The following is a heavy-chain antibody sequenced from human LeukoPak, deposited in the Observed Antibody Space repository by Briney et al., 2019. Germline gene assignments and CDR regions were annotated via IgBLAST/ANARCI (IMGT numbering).Heavy chain of an antibody. CDR2: IIPSGGST. J-gene: IGHJ4*02. CDR1: GYTFTSYY. Sequence: ASVKVSCKASGYTFTSYYMHWVRQAPGQGLEWMGIIIPSGGSTSYAQKFQGRVTMTRDTSTSTVYMELSSLRSEDTAVYYCATEQWLVPGVYWGQGTLVTVSS. CDR3: ATEQWLVPGVY. D-gene: IGHD6-19*01. V-gene: IGHV1-46*01.